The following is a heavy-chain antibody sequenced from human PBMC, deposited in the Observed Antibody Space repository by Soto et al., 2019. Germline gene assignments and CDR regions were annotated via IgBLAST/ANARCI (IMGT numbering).Heavy chain of an antibody. V-gene: IGHV4-61*01. J-gene: IGHJ4*02. D-gene: IGHD2-2*02. CDR3: ASSIVVVPAAIPTPDY. Sequence: QVQLQESGPGLVKPSETLSLTCTVSGGSVSSGSYYWSWIRQPPGKGLEWIGYIYYSGSTNYNPSLKSRVTISVDTSKNQFSLKLSSVTAADTAVYYCASSIVVVPAAIPTPDYWGQGTLVTVSS. CDR2: IYYSGST. CDR1: GGSVSSGSYY.